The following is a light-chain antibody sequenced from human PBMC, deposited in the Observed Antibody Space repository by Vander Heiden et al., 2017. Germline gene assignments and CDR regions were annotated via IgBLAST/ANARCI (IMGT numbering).Light chain of an antibody. CDR3: CSYAGSSTFEV. CDR2: EVS. J-gene: IGLJ2*01. CDR1: SSDVGSYNL. V-gene: IGLV2-23*02. Sequence: QSALTQPASVSGSPGQSITISCTGTSSDVGSYNLDSWYQQHPGKAPKLMIYEVSKRPSGVSNRFSGSKSGNTASLTISGLQAEDEADYYCCSYAGSSTFEVFGGGTKLTVL.